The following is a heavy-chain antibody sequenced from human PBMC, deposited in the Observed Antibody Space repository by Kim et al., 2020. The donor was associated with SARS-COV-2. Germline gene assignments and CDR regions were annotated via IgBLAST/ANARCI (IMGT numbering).Heavy chain of an antibody. Sequence: SETLSLTCAVYGGSFSGYYWGWIRQPPGKGLEWIGEINHSGSTNYNPSLKSRVTISVNTSKNQFSLKLSSVTAADTAVYYFAGVTRQWLSRRYDYYMDV. CDR1: GGSFSGYY. D-gene: IGHD6-19*01. CDR2: INHSGST. CDR3: AGVTRQWLSRRYDYYMDV. J-gene: IGHJ6*03. V-gene: IGHV4-34*01.